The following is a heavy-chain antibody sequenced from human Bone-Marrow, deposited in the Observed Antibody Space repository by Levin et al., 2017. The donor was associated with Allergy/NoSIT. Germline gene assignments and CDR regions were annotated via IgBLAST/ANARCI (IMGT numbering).Heavy chain of an antibody. CDR3: ASRSTLSVGLAFDI. CDR1: GFSVSDYD. D-gene: IGHD2-2*01. CDR2: ISKTGRSI. J-gene: IGHJ3*02. Sequence: PGGSLRLSCVASGFSVSDYDMTWVRQAPGKGLEWISYISKTGRSIHYADSVKGRFTISTDNAKTAVFLQMNSLRAEDTAVYYCASRSTLSVGLAFDIWGQGTTVTVSS. V-gene: IGHV3-11*01.